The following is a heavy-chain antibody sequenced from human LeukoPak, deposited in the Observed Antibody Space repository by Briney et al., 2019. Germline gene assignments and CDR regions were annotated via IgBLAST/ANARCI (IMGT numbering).Heavy chain of an antibody. CDR3: ARRYDILTGYYRRPFDY. V-gene: IGHV4-34*01. Sequence: PSETLSLTCAVYGGSFSGYYWSWIRQPPGKGLEWIGEINHSGSTNYNPSLKSRVIISVDTSKNQFSLKLSSVTAADTAVYYCARRYDILTGYYRRPFDYWGQGTLVTVSS. CDR2: INHSGST. J-gene: IGHJ4*02. D-gene: IGHD3-9*01. CDR1: GGSFSGYY.